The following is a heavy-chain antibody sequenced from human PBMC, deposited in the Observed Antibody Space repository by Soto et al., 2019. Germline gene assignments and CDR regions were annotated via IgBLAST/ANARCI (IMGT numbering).Heavy chain of an antibody. D-gene: IGHD1-26*01. Sequence: QVQLVESGGGVVEPGRSLRLSCAASGFTFSSYAMHWVRQAPGKGLEWAAVISHDGSITYYSDSVKGRFTMSRDNSNNTLFLQMSSLRSEDTAIYYCAKDEYWESHFYYFMDLWGRGTAVTVSS. CDR1: GFTFSSYA. V-gene: IGHV3-30*15. CDR2: ISHDGSIT. J-gene: IGHJ6*03. CDR3: AKDEYWESHFYYFMDL.